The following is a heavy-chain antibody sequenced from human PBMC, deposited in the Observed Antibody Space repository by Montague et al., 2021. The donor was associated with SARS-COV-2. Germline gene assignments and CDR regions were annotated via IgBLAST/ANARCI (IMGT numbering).Heavy chain of an antibody. CDR1: GGSISSYN. J-gene: IGHJ6*02. CDR3: AGLQGDGSLYGMDV. D-gene: IGHD5-24*01. Sequence: SETLSLTCTVSGGSISSYNWSWIRQPPGKGLECIGYIYYSGNTNYNPSLKSRVTISVDASKSQFSLKLSSVTAADTAVHYCAGLQGDGSLYGMDVWGQGTTVTVSS. V-gene: IGHV4-59*01. CDR2: IYYSGNT.